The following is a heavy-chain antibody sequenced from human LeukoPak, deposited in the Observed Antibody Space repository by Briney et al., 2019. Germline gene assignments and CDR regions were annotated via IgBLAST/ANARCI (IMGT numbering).Heavy chain of an antibody. V-gene: IGHV4-39*01. CDR3: ARSASYYDSSGYYYYFDY. CDR2: IYYSGST. J-gene: IGHJ4*02. D-gene: IGHD3-22*01. CDR1: GGSISSSSYY. Sequence: SETLSLTCTVSGGSISSSSYYWGWIRQPPGKGLEWIGSIYYSGSTYYNPSLKSRVTISVDTSKNQFSPKLSSVTAADTAVYYCARSASYYDSSGYYYYFDYWGQGTLVTVSS.